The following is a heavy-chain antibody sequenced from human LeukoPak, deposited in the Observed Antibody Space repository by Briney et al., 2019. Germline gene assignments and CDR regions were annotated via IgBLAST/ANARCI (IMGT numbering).Heavy chain of an antibody. J-gene: IGHJ4*02. CDR1: GYTFTGYY. Sequence: ASVKVSCKASGYTFTGYYMHWVRQAPGQGLEWMGRINPNSGGTNYAQKSQGRVTMTRDTSISTVYMDLSRLRNDDTAVYYCARGIASGVGATTYYFDYWGQGTLVTVSS. CDR2: INPNSGGT. D-gene: IGHD1-26*01. CDR3: ARGIASGVGATTYYFDY. V-gene: IGHV1-2*06.